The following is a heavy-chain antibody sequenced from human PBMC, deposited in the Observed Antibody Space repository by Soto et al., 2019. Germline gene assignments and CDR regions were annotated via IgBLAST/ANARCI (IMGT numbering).Heavy chain of an antibody. CDR1: GGSISSGVYY. V-gene: IGHV4-31*03. J-gene: IGHJ5*02. CDR3: ARGPFYDYVWGSYPNWFDP. Sequence: SETLSLTCTVSGGSISSGVYYWSWIRQHPGKGLEWIGYIYYSGSTYYNPSLKSRVTISVDTSKNQFSLKLSSVTAADTAVYYCARGPFYDYVWGSYPNWFDPWGQGTLVTVSS. D-gene: IGHD3-16*02. CDR2: IYYSGST.